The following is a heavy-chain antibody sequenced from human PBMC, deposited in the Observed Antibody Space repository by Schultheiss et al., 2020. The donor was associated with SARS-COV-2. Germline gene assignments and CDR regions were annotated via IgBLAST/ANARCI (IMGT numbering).Heavy chain of an antibody. CDR2: INHSGST. CDR1: GGSISSSNW. D-gene: IGHD6-19*01. J-gene: IGHJ5*01. Sequence: SETLSLTCAVSGGSISSSNWWSWVRQPPGKGLEWIGEINHSGSTNYNPSLKSRVTISVDTSKNQFSLKLSSATAADTAVYYCANLGVSYSSGWENDSWGQGTLVTVSS. V-gene: IGHV4-4*02. CDR3: ANLGVSYSSGWENDS.